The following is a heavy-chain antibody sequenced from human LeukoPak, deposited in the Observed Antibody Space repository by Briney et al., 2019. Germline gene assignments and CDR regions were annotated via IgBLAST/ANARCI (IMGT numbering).Heavy chain of an antibody. CDR1: GFTLSGYV. CDR3: ARENPQGGSDY. CDR2: INPDGGTT. Sequence: GGSLRLSCAASGFTLSGYVMHWVRQAPGKGPESVSAINPDGGTTYYANSVKGRFTISRDNSKNTLFLQMGSLTTEDMAVYYCARENPQGGSDYWGQGTLVTVSS. V-gene: IGHV3-64*01. D-gene: IGHD5-12*01. J-gene: IGHJ4*02.